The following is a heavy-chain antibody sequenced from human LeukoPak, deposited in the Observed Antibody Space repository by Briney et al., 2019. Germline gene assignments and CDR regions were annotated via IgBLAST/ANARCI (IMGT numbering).Heavy chain of an antibody. D-gene: IGHD6-19*01. J-gene: IGHJ4*02. Sequence: PGGSLRLSCAASGFNVSRNYMSWVRQAPGKGLEWVSVSYSGGDTYYPDSVKGRFTVSRDNPKNTLYLQMNSLRAEDTAVYYCARASSGGSGWDPDYWGQGTLVTVSS. CDR2: SYSGGDT. CDR1: GFNVSRNY. V-gene: IGHV3-66*01. CDR3: ARASSGGSGWDPDY.